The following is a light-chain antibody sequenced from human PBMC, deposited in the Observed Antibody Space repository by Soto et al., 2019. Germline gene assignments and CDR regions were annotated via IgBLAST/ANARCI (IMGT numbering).Light chain of an antibody. CDR2: DVS. V-gene: IGLV2-14*03. Sequence: QSALTQPASVSGSPGQSITISCTGTSNDVGNHNYVSWYQHFSGKAPKLVIYDVSYWPSGVSNRFSGSKSGNTASLTISGLQTEDEADYYCSSYTNTITYVFGTGTKVTVL. CDR3: SSYTNTITYV. CDR1: SNDVGNHNY. J-gene: IGLJ1*01.